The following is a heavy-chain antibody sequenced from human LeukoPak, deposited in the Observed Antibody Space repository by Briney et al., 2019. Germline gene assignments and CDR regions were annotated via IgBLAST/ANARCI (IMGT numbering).Heavy chain of an antibody. CDR3: AREYCSSTSCYWGYYMDV. CDR2: ISSSSSYI. V-gene: IGHV3-21*01. J-gene: IGHJ6*03. CDR1: GFTFSSYS. Sequence: GGSLRLSCAASGFTFSSYSMNWVRQAPGKGLEWVSSISSSSSYIYYADSVKGRFTISRDNAKNSLYLQMNSLRAEDTAVYYCAREYCSSTSCYWGYYMDVWGKGTTVTVSS. D-gene: IGHD2-2*01.